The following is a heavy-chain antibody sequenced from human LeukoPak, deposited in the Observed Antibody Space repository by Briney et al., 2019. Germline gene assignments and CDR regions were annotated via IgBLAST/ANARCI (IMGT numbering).Heavy chain of an antibody. V-gene: IGHV1-8*01. CDR2: MNPNSGNT. Sequence: ASVKVSCKASGYTFTSYDINWVRQATGQGLEWMGWMNPNSGNTGYAQKFQGRVTMTRNTSISTAYVELSSLRSEDTAVYYCARGRELEWNDAFDIWGQGTMVTVSS. J-gene: IGHJ3*02. CDR3: ARGRELEWNDAFDI. CDR1: GYTFTSYD. D-gene: IGHD1-1*01.